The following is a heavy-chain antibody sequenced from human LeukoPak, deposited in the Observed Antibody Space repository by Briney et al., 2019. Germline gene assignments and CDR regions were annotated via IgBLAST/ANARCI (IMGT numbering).Heavy chain of an antibody. CDR1: GGSISSGDYY. CDR2: IYYSGST. V-gene: IGHV4-30-4*08. CDR3: AKVEYQLLYSFYFDY. J-gene: IGHJ4*02. D-gene: IGHD2-2*02. Sequence: SQTLSLTCTVFGGSISSGDYYWSWIRQPPGKGLEWIGYIYYSGSTYYNPSLKSRVTISVDTSKNQFSLKLSSVTAADTAVYYCAKVEYQLLYSFYFDYWGQGTLVTVSS.